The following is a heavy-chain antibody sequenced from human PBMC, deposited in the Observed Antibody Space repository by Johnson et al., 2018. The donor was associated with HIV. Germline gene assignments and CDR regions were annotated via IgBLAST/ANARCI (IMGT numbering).Heavy chain of an antibody. J-gene: IGHJ3*02. D-gene: IGHD6-19*01. Sequence: VQLVESGGGVVRPGGSLRLSCAASGFNFDDYGMNWVRQVPGEGLEWVSGIKGNGDSTGYADSVKGRFTISRHNAKNSLYLQMNSLRAEDTALYYCAKDRAVAGYDAFDIWGQGTMVTVSS. CDR3: AKDRAVAGYDAFDI. CDR2: IKGNGDST. CDR1: GFNFDDYG. V-gene: IGHV3-20*04.